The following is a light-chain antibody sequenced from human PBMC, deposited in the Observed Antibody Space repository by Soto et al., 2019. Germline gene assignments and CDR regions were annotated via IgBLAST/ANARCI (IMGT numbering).Light chain of an antibody. CDR1: QSVRDN. CDR3: QQYDNWPPYT. Sequence: DIVMTQSPATLSVYPGERATLSCSASQSVRDNLAWYQQKPGQAPRLLIYGASTRAIGVPARFSGSGSGTEFTLTISSLQSEDLAVYYCQQYDNWPPYTFGQGNQLKIK. V-gene: IGKV3-15*01. CDR2: GAS. J-gene: IGKJ2*01.